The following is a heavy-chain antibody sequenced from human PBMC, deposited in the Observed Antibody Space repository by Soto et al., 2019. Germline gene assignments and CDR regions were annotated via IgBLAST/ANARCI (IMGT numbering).Heavy chain of an antibody. CDR3: ARDGRKYYNWFDP. Sequence: QVQLQESGPGLVKPSETLSLTCTVSGGSVSSGSYYWSWIRQPPGKGLEWIGYIYYSGSTYYNPSRMSRVTISVDTSKNQFSLELSSVTAADTAVYYCARDGRKYYNWFDPWGQGTLVTVSS. J-gene: IGHJ5*02. CDR1: GGSVSSGSYY. CDR2: IYYSGST. V-gene: IGHV4-61*01.